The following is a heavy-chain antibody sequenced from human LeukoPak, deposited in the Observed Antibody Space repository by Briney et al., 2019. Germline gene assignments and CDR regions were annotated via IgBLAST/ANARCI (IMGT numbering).Heavy chain of an antibody. V-gene: IGHV4-30-4*08. D-gene: IGHD6-13*01. Sequence: PSQTLSLTCTVSGGSISSGAYYWSWIRQHPGKGLEWIGYFYYSGSTYYNPSLKSRVTISVDTSKNQFSLKLSSVTAADTAVYYCARHVGSSWRYYGMDVWGQGTTVTVSS. CDR1: GGSISSGAYY. CDR2: FYYSGST. J-gene: IGHJ6*02. CDR3: ARHVGSSWRYYGMDV.